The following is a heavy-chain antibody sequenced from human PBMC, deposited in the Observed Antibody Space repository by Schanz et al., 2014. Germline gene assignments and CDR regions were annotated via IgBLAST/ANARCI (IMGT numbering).Heavy chain of an antibody. CDR2: INGNGGIT. CDR3: ARAQGVIRLYYGVDV. Sequence: QVQLVESGGGVVQPGRSLRLSCAASGFTFSSYGMHWVRQAPGKGLEWVSAINGNGGITYYADPVKGRFTISRDNSKNTVFLQMNSLRSDDAAVYYCARAQGVIRLYYGVDVWGQGTTVTVSS. J-gene: IGHJ6*02. CDR1: GFTFSSYG. D-gene: IGHD3-10*01. V-gene: IGHV3-NL1*01.